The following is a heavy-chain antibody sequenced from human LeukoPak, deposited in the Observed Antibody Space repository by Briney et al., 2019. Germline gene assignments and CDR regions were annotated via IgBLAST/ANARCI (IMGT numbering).Heavy chain of an antibody. Sequence: SETLSLTCTVSGGSTSSSSNYWGWIRQPPGKGLEWIGSIHYSGSTYYNPSLKSRVTISVDTSKNQFSLKLSPVTAADTAVYYCARRGYSSGWYRFDYWGQGTLVTVSS. D-gene: IGHD6-19*01. CDR3: ARRGYSSGWYRFDY. CDR2: IHYSGST. V-gene: IGHV4-39*01. CDR1: GGSTSSSSNY. J-gene: IGHJ4*02.